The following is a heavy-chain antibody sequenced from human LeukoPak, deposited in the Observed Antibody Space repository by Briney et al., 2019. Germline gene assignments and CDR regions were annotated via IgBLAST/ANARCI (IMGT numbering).Heavy chain of an antibody. D-gene: IGHD2-2*01. CDR2: ISYDGSNK. J-gene: IGHJ6*02. Sequence: PGGSLRLSCAASGFIFSSYWMTWVRQAPGKGLEWVAVISYDGSNKYYADSVKGRFTISRDNSKNTLYLQMNSLRAEDTAVYYCAKGGVHYYYYGMDVWGQGTTVTVSS. CDR1: GFIFSSYW. V-gene: IGHV3-30*18. CDR3: AKGGVHYYYYGMDV.